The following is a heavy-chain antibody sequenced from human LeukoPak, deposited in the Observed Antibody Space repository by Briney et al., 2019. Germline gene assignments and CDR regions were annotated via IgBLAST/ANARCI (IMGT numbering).Heavy chain of an antibody. D-gene: IGHD3-22*01. CDR2: ISDDGSNK. CDR3: ARDHYDSSGYLFDY. CDR1: GFTFSSHA. J-gene: IGHJ4*02. Sequence: GGSLRLSCAASGFTFSSHAMHWVRQVPGKGLDWVALISDDGSNKYYADSVKGRFTISRDNSKSTVYLQMNSLRADDTAVYYCARDHYDSSGYLFDYWGQGTLVSVSS. V-gene: IGHV3-30*04.